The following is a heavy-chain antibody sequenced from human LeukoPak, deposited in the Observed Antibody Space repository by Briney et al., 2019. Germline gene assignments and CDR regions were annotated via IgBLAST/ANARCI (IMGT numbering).Heavy chain of an antibody. CDR1: GGSISSGSYY. J-gene: IGHJ5*02. V-gene: IGHV4-61*02. Sequence: SQTLSLTCTVSGGSISSGSYYWSWIRQPAGKGLEWIGRIYTSGSTNYNPSLKSRVTISVDTSKNQFSLKLSSVTAADTAVYYCARDLLNGSWFDPWGQGTLVTVSS. CDR2: IYTSGST. CDR3: ARDLLNGSWFDP. D-gene: IGHD2-21*01.